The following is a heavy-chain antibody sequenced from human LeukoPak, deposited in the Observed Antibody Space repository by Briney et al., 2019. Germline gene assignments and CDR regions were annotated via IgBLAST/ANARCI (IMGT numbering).Heavy chain of an antibody. CDR3: ARETCTTCYTYSYYYYMDV. D-gene: IGHD2-2*01. CDR1: GFTVSSNY. Sequence: PGGSLRLSCAASGFTVSSNYMSWVRQAPGKGLEWVSVIYSGGSTYYADSVKGRFTISRDNSKNTLYLQMNSLRAEDTAVYYCARETCTTCYTYSYYYYMDVWGKGTTVTVSS. V-gene: IGHV3-66*01. CDR2: IYSGGST. J-gene: IGHJ6*03.